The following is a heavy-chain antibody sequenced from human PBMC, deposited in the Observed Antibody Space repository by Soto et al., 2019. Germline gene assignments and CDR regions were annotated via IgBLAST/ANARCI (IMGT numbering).Heavy chain of an antibody. J-gene: IGHJ4*02. CDR1: GFTFRNHA. V-gene: IGHV3-30-3*01. Sequence: PGGSLRLSCAASGFTFRNHAMHWVRQAPGKGLEWVAIISYDGSNKYYADSVKGRFTISRDNSKNTLYLQMNSLRAEDTAVFYCAREEYANYYLDYWGQGTLVTVSS. D-gene: IGHD2-8*01. CDR3: AREEYANYYLDY. CDR2: ISYDGSNK.